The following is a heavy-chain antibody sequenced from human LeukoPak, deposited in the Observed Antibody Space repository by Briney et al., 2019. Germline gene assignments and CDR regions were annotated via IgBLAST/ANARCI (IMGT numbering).Heavy chain of an antibody. CDR1: GYTFTGYY. V-gene: IGHV1-2*04. CDR3: ARGDLTGTRIYYYSMDV. J-gene: IGHJ6*02. D-gene: IGHD1-20*01. CDR2: INPNSGGT. Sequence: GASVKVSCKASGYTFTGYYMHWVRQAPGQGLEWMGWINPNSGGTNYAQKFQGWVTMTRDTSISTAYMELSRLRSDDTAVYYCARGDLTGTRIYYYSMDVRGQGTTVTVSS.